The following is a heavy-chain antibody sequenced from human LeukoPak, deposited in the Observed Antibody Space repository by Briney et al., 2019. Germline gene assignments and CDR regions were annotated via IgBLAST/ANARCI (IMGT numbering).Heavy chain of an antibody. CDR3: ARDGGQWELNPLHAFDI. J-gene: IGHJ3*02. CDR1: GYSISSGYY. Sequence: SETLSLTCTVSGYSISSGYYWSWIRQPPGKGLEWIGEINHSGSTNYNPSLKSRVTISVDTSKNQFSLKLSSVTAADTAVYYCARDGGQWELNPLHAFDIWGQGTMVTVSS. D-gene: IGHD1-26*01. V-gene: IGHV4-38-2*02. CDR2: INHSGST.